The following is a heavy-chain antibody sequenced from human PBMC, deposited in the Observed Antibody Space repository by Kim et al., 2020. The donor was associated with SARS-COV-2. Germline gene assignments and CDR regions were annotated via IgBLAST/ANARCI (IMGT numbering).Heavy chain of an antibody. CDR1: GGSFSDYY. CDR3: ARSGNCNEVCYYAYVLDG. V-gene: IGHV4-34*01. CDR2: INHSGST. J-gene: IGHJ6*01. D-gene: IGHD3-10*01. Sequence: SETLSLTCAVYGGSFSDYYWSWIRQPPGKGLEWIGEINHSGSTNYNPSLKSRVTISVDTSKNQFSLNLSSVTAADTAVYYCARSGNCNEVCYYAYVLDG.